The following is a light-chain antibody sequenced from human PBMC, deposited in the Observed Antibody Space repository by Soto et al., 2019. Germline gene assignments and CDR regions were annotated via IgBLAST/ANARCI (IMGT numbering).Light chain of an antibody. CDR3: SSYTANTTGV. J-gene: IGLJ3*02. V-gene: IGLV2-14*01. CDR1: SSDIGAYNY. Sequence: QSALTQPASASESPGQSITISCIGTSSDIGAYNYVSWYQQHPGKAPQLIIHEVNSRPSGTSDRFSGSKSGNTASLTISGLHLEDEADYYCSSYTANTTGVFGGGTKLTVL. CDR2: EVN.